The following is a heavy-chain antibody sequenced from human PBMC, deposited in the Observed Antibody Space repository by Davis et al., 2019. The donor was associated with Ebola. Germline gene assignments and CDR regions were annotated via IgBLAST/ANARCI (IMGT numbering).Heavy chain of an antibody. CDR2: ISSSSSYI. J-gene: IGHJ6*02. D-gene: IGHD4-17*01. CDR3: ARERGLRYYYYYGMDV. CDR1: GFTFSSYS. V-gene: IGHV3-21*01. Sequence: PGGSLRLSCAASGFTFSSYSMNWVRQAPGKGLEWVSSISSSSSYIYYADSVKGRFTISRDNAKNSLYLQMNSLRAEDTAVYYCARERGLRYYYYYGMDVWGQGTTVTVSS.